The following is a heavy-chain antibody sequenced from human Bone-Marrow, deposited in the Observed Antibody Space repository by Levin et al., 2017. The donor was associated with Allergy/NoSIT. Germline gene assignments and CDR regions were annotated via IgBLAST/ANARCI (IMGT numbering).Heavy chain of an antibody. CDR3: VHISGSWSSLFQH. D-gene: IGHD6-13*01. Sequence: SGPTLVKPTQTLTLTCSFSGFSLNADGEGVGWIRPPPGKALEWLAHIYWDDDKRHSLALKGRVTITKDTSRAHVVLTMTNMAPVDTGTYYCVHISGSWSSLFQHWGQGTQVTVSS. J-gene: IGHJ1*01. CDR2: IYWDDDK. CDR1: GFSLNADGEG. V-gene: IGHV2-5*02.